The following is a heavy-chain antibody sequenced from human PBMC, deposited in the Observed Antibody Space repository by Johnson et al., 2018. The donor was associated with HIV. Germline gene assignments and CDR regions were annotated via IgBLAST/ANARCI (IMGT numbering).Heavy chain of an antibody. CDR1: GFTFSRNA. J-gene: IGHJ3*02. CDR2: IRYDGSNK. CDR3: AMGTGDHDAFDI. D-gene: IGHD3/OR15-3a*01. Sequence: VQLVESGGGVVQPGRSLRLSCAASGFTFSRNAMHWVRQAPGKGLEWVAFIRYDGSNKYYADYVKGRFTISRDNSKNTLYLQMNSLRAEDTAVYYCAMGTGDHDAFDIWGQGTMVTVSS. V-gene: IGHV3-30*02.